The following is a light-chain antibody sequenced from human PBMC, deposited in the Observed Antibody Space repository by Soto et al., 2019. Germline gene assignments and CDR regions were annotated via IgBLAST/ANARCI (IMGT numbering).Light chain of an antibody. CDR3: QQYGSSPLT. Sequence: EIVLTQSPGTLSLSPGERATLSCRASQSVSSSYLVWYQQKPGQAPRLLIYGASSRATGIPDRFSGSGSGTDSTLTISRLEPEDFAVYYCQQYGSSPLTFGGGTKV. CDR2: GAS. J-gene: IGKJ4*01. CDR1: QSVSSSY. V-gene: IGKV3-20*01.